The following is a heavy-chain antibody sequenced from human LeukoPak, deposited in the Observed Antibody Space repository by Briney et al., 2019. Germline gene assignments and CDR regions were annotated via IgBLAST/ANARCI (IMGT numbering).Heavy chain of an antibody. Sequence: SETLSLTCAVHDGPFSGYYWSWIRQHPGKGLEWIGYIYYSGSTYYNPSLKSRVTISVDTSKNQFSLKLSSVTAADTAVYYCARDRIAAAALYYYGMDVWGQGTTVTVSS. J-gene: IGHJ6*02. CDR3: ARDRIAAAALYYYGMDV. CDR2: IYYSGST. V-gene: IGHV4-31*11. D-gene: IGHD6-13*01. CDR1: DGPFSGYY.